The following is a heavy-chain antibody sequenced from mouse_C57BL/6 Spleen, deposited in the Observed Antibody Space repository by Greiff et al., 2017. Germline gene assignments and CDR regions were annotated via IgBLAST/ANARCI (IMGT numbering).Heavy chain of an antibody. J-gene: IGHJ4*01. CDR1: GFTFTDYY. V-gene: IGHV7-3*01. D-gene: IGHD1-1*01. Sequence: EVQLQESGGGLVQPGGSLSLSCAASGFTFTDYYMSWVRQPPGKALEWLGFIRNKANGYTTEYSASVKGRFTISRDNSQSILYLQMNALSAEDSATYYCARYVATNAMDDWGQGTSVTVSS. CDR2: IRNKANGYTT. CDR3: ARYVATNAMDD.